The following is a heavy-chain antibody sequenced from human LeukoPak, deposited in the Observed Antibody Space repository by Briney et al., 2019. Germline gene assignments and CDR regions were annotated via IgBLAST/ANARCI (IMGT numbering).Heavy chain of an antibody. Sequence: PSETLSLTCTVSGGSISSYYWSWIRQPPGKGLEWIGYIYYSGSTSYNPSLKSRVTISVDTSKNQFSLKLSSVTAADTAVYYCARLAGDYWGQGTLVTVSS. D-gene: IGHD3-10*01. CDR2: IYYSGST. V-gene: IGHV4-59*12. CDR1: GGSISSYY. J-gene: IGHJ4*02. CDR3: ARLAGDY.